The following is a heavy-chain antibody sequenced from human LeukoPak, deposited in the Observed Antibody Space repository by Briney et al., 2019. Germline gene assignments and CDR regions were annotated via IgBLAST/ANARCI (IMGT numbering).Heavy chain of an antibody. CDR2: ISTSSSTI. CDR1: GFHFSSYS. D-gene: IGHD3-22*01. CDR3: ARDSYTSYYDSSGYSD. Sequence: GGSLRLSCAASGFHFSSYSMNWVRQAPGNGLEWVSYISTSSSTIYYADSVKGRFTISRDNAKSSLYLQMNSLRDEDTAVYYCARDSYTSYYDSSGYSDWGQGTLVTVSS. V-gene: IGHV3-48*02. J-gene: IGHJ4*02.